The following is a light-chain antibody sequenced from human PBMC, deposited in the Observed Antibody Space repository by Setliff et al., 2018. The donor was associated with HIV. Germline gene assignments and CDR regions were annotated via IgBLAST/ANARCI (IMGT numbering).Light chain of an antibody. CDR1: FSNIGRNT. Sequence: QSALTQPPSASGTPGQRVTISCSGSFSNIGRNTINWYQQLPGTAPKLLIYSNYQRPSGVPDRFSVSKSGTSASLAISGLQSADESDYYCAAWDDSLNGYVFGTGTKVTVL. CDR3: AAWDDSLNGYV. J-gene: IGLJ1*01. CDR2: SNY. V-gene: IGLV1-44*01.